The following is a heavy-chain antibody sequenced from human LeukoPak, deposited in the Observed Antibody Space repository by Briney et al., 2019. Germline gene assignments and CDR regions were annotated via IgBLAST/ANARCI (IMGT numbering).Heavy chain of an antibody. V-gene: IGHV4-59*08. CDR1: GGSISSYY. CDR2: ISYSGST. CDR3: ASATWNYFGD. J-gene: IGHJ4*02. D-gene: IGHD1-1*01. Sequence: SETLSLTCTVSGGSISSYYWSWIRQPPGKGLEWIAYISYSGSTMYNPSLKSRITMSVDTSKNQFSLKLSSVTAADTAVYYCASATWNYFGDWGQGTLVTVSS.